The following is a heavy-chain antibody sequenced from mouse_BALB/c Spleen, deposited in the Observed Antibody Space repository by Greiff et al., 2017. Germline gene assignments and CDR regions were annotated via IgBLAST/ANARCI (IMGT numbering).Heavy chain of an antibody. CDR3: ARHGDYGNYYYAMDY. J-gene: IGHJ4*01. D-gene: IGHD2-1*01. CDR2: ISSGGGST. CDR1: GFAFSSYD. V-gene: IGHV5-12-1*01. Sequence: VQLKESGGGLVKPGGSLKLSCAASGFAFSSYDMSWVRQTPEKRLEWVAYISSGGGSTYYPDTVKGRFTISRDNAKNTLYLQMSSLKSEDTAMYYCARHGDYGNYYYAMDYWGQGTSVTVSS.